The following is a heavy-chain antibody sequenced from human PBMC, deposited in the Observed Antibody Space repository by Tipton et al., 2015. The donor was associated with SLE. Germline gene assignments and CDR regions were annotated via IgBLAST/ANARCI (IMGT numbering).Heavy chain of an antibody. CDR3: VKGMTGFDY. J-gene: IGHJ4*02. CDR1: GFTLSISA. CDR2: MYSGGSTT. Sequence: SLRLSCAASGFTLSISAMSWVRQAPGKGLEWVSTMYSGGSTTYYADSVKGRFTISRDTSKNTLFLQMNSLRGEDTAVYYCVKGMTGFDYWGQGALVTVSS. V-gene: IGHV3-23*03.